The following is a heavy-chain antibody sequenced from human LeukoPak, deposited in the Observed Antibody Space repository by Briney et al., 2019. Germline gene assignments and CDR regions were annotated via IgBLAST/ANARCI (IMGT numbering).Heavy chain of an antibody. Sequence: SETLSLTCTVSGGSISSSSYYWGWIRQPPGKGLEWIGSIYYSGSTYYNPSLKSRVTISVDTSKNQFSLKLSSVTAADTAVYYCARQTTTVTKGVFDYWGQGTLVTVSS. J-gene: IGHJ4*01. V-gene: IGHV4-39*01. CDR1: GGSISSSSYY. CDR2: IYYSGST. CDR3: ARQTTTVTKGVFDY. D-gene: IGHD4-17*01.